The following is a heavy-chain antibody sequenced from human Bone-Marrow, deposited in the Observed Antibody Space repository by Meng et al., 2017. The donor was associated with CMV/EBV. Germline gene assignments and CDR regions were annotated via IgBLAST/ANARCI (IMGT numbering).Heavy chain of an antibody. CDR2: ISNDGSDQ. CDR1: GFSFSSYA. D-gene: IGHD2-2*01. J-gene: IGHJ5*02. V-gene: IGHV3-30*04. Sequence: GGSLRLSCEASGFSFSSYAMHWVRQAPGKGLEWLAVISNDGSDQIYADSVRGRFTFSRDNSMNTLYLEMRSLRSEDTAIYYCAKLKRPGLLLFNWFDPWGQGTLVTVSS. CDR3: AKLKRPGLLLFNWFDP.